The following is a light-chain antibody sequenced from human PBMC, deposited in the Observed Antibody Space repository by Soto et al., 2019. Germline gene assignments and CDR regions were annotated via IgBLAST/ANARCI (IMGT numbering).Light chain of an antibody. V-gene: IGKV3-20*01. J-gene: IGKJ2*01. CDR2: GAS. Sequence: EIVLTQSPGTLSLSPGERASLSCGASQSVSSYLAWYQQKPGQAPRLVIYGASKRATGIPDRVSGSGSGTDFTLTISRLEPEDFAVYYCQQYESSPYTFGQGTKLEIK. CDR3: QQYESSPYT. CDR1: QSVSSY.